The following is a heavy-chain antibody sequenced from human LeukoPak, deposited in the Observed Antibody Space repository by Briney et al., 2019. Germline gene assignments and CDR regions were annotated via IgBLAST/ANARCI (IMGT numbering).Heavy chain of an antibody. CDR1: GFTLSDYY. V-gene: IGHV3-11*01. Sequence: GGSQSLSCAASGFTLSDYYMSWTRHAPGKGREWVSYISSSRSTICYADSVQGRLTISRDNAKSSLYLQRNSPRAEDTAVYHCARAVLVTAIPRYYCDYWGQGTVVTV. D-gene: IGHD2-21*02. J-gene: IGHJ4*02. CDR2: ISSSRSTI. CDR3: ARAVLVTAIPRYYCDY.